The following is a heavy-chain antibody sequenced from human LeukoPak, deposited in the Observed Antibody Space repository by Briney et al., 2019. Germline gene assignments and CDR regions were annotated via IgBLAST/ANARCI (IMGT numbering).Heavy chain of an antibody. CDR3: ARDLRYSSGWSGPGEMDY. V-gene: IGHV3-33*01. Sequence: GGSLRLSCAASGFTFSNYGMHWVRQAPGKGVERVAVIWYDGNNKYYADSVKGRFTISRDNSKNTLYLQMNSLRAEDTAVYYCARDLRYSSGWSGPGEMDYWGQGTLVTVSS. CDR2: IWYDGNNK. J-gene: IGHJ4*02. D-gene: IGHD6-19*01. CDR1: GFTFSNYG.